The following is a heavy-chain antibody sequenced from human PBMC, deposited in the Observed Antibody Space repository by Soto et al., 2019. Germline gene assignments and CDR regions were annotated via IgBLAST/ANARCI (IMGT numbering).Heavy chain of an antibody. CDR3: ASRPVMEVAQYGNGFDP. CDR2: IIPFFGTT. D-gene: IGHD2-15*01. J-gene: IGHJ5*02. CDR1: GGTFSTYP. Sequence: QVHLVQSGAEVKKPGSSVKVSCKASGGTFSTYPINWVRQAPGQGLEWMGGIIPFFGTTHSAQKFQGRLTITADESTSTTYSELSSLRSEDTAVYYCASRPVMEVAQYGNGFDPWGQGTLVTVSS. V-gene: IGHV1-69*01.